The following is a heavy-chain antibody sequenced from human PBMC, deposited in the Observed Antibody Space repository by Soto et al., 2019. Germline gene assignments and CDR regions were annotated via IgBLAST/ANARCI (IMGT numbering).Heavy chain of an antibody. D-gene: IGHD6-6*01. V-gene: IGHV3-48*03. CDR1: GFTFSSYE. Sequence: GGSLRLSCAASGFTFSSYEMNWVRQAPGKGLEWVSYISSSGSTIYYADSVKGRFTISRDNAKNSLYLQMNSLRAEDTAVYYCARDFIAARTYSSGLATPGSGYWGQGTLVTVSS. CDR3: ARDFIAARTYSSGLATPGSGY. J-gene: IGHJ4*02. CDR2: ISSSGSTI.